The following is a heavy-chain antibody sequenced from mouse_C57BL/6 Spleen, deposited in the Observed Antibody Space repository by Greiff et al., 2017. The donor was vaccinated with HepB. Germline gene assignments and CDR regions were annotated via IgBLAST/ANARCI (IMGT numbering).Heavy chain of an antibody. CDR3: ARQSYDGYFTPFAY. CDR2: ISSGSSTI. J-gene: IGHJ3*01. D-gene: IGHD2-3*01. Sequence: EVQLVESGGGLVKPGGSLKLSCAASGFTFSDYGMHWVRQAPEKGLEWVAYISSGSSTIYYADTVKGRFTISRDNAKNTLFLQMTSLRSEDTAMYYCARQSYDGYFTPFAYWGQGTLVTVSA. V-gene: IGHV5-17*01. CDR1: GFTFSDYG.